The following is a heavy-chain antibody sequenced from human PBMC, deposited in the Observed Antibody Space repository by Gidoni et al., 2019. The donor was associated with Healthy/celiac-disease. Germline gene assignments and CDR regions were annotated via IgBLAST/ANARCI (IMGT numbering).Heavy chain of an antibody. CDR1: GFTFSSYG. CDR2: ISYDGSNK. Sequence: QVQLVESGGGVVQPGRSLRLSGAASGFTFSSYGMHWVRQAPGQGLEWVAVISYDGSNKYYADSVRGRFTISIDNSKNTLYLQMNSLRAEDTAVYYCARDIRLVVRGYYYSYYXMXVWGQGTTVSVSS. CDR3: ARDIRLVVRGYYYSYYXMXV. J-gene: IGHJ6*02. V-gene: IGHV3-30*03. D-gene: IGHD3-9*01.